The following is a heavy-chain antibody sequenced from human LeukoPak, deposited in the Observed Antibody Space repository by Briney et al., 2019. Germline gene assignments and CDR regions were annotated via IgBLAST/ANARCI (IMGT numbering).Heavy chain of an antibody. V-gene: IGHV4-59*01. J-gene: IGHJ4*02. CDR3: ARWNRMIDY. D-gene: IGHD1-1*01. CDR2: IYYSGST. Sequence: PSETLSLTCTVSGGSISSYYWSWIRQPPGKGLEWIGYIYYSGSTNYNPSLKSRVTISVDTSKNQSSLKLSSVTAADTAVYYCARWNRMIDYWGQGTLVTVSS. CDR1: GGSISSYY.